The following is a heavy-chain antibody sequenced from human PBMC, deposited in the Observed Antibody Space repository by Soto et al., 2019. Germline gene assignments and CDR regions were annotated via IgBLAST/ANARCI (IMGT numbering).Heavy chain of an antibody. V-gene: IGHV4-59*01. CDR1: GGSISNYY. CDR3: AREGEGTGFDP. J-gene: IGHJ5*02. Sequence: SETLSLTCTVSGGSISNYYWSWIRQPPGKGLEWIGYTYYSGSTNYNPSLKSRVTISVDTSKNQFSLKLSSVTAADTAVYYCAREGEGTGFDPWGQGTLVTVS. CDR2: TYYSGST. D-gene: IGHD1-1*01.